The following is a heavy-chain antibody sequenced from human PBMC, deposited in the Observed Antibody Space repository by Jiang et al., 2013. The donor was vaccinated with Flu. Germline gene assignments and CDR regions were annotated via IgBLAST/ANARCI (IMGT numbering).Heavy chain of an antibody. CDR2: TYYRSKWYI. CDR1: GDSLSSNSAA. D-gene: IGHD3-10*01. V-gene: IGHV6-1*01. J-gene: IGHJ4*02. Sequence: SQTLSLTCAISGDSLSSNSAAWNWIRQSPSGGLEWLGRTYYRSKWYIDYAVSVQSRIIINPDTSKNQFSMQLSSMTPEDTAVYYCARDRGGLGYWGQGTLVTVSS. CDR3: ARDRGGLGY.